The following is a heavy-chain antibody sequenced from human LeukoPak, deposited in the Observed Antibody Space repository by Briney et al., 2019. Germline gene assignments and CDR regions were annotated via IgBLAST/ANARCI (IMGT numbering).Heavy chain of an antibody. Sequence: PGGSLRLSCAASGFTFSSYGMNWVRQAPGKGLEWVSFVSIGGTYIYYADSVKGRFTISRDDAKNSLYLQMNSLTAEDTAEYYCARNKINTVTAGWYFDLWGRGTLVTVSS. J-gene: IGHJ2*01. D-gene: IGHD4-17*01. CDR2: VSIGGTYI. CDR3: ARNKINTVTAGWYFDL. CDR1: GFTFSSYG. V-gene: IGHV3-21*01.